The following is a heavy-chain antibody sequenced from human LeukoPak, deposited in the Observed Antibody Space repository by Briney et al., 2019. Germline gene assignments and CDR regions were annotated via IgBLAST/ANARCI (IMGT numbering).Heavy chain of an antibody. J-gene: IGHJ4*02. CDR2: ISWNSGSI. V-gene: IGHV3-9*01. Sequence: PGGSLRLSCAASGFTFDDYAMHWVRHAPGKGLEWVSGISWNSGSIGYADSVKGRFTISRDNAKNSLYLQMNSLRAEDTALYYCAKDTSGLWFGELPRWGQGTLVTVSS. D-gene: IGHD3-10*01. CDR1: GFTFDDYA. CDR3: AKDTSGLWFGELPR.